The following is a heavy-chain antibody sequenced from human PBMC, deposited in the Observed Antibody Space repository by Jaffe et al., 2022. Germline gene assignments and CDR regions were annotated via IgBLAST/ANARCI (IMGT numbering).Heavy chain of an antibody. V-gene: IGHV3-23*01. Sequence: EVQLLESGGGLVQPGGSLRLSCAASGFTFSSYAMSWVRQAPGKGLEWVSAISGSGGSTYYADSVKGRFTISRDNSKNTLYLQMNSLRAEDTAVYYCAKTSGYCSSTSCYRVYWGQGTLVTVSS. J-gene: IGHJ4*02. CDR1: GFTFSSYA. CDR2: ISGSGGST. D-gene: IGHD2-2*01. CDR3: AKTSGYCSSTSCYRVY.